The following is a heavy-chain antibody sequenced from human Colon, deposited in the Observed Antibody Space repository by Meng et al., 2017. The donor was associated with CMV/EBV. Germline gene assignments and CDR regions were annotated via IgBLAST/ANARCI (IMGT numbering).Heavy chain of an antibody. CDR2: ISSSGSTI. D-gene: IGHD3-10*01. J-gene: IGHJ4*02. CDR3: AREQLVGDTFDY. CDR1: GFTFSSYG. Sequence: GGSLRLSCAASGFTFSSYGMHWVRQAPGKGLEWVSYISSSGSTIYYGDSVKGRFTISRDNAKNSLYLQMNSLRAEDTAVYYCAREQLVGDTFDYWGQGTLVTVSS. V-gene: IGHV3-48*04.